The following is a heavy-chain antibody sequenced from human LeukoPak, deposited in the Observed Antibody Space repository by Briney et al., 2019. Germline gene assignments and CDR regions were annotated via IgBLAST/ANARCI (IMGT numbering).Heavy chain of an antibody. V-gene: IGHV1-18*01. D-gene: IGHD3-16*01. CDR1: GYTFISYD. CDR3: ARVGGITHPRETDY. Sequence: ASVKVSCKASGYTFISYDIIWVRQAPGQGLEWMGWISGYNGNTKYEQKLQGRVTMTTDTSTRTAYMELRSLRSEDTAVYYCARVGGITHPRETDYWGQGTLVTVSS. CDR2: ISGYNGNT. J-gene: IGHJ4*02.